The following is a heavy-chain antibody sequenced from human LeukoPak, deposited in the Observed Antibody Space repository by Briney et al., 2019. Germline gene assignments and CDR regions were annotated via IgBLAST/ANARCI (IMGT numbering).Heavy chain of an antibody. CDR3: ACSSWVGYSDY. V-gene: IGHV4-59*12. D-gene: IGHD6-13*01. CDR1: GGSISSYY. J-gene: IGHJ4*02. CDR2: IYYSGST. Sequence: PSETLSLTCTVSGGSISSYYWSWIRQPPGKGLEWIGYIYYSGSTNYNPSLKSRVTISVDTSKNQFSLKLSSVTAADTAVYYCACSSWVGYSDYWGQGTLVTVSS.